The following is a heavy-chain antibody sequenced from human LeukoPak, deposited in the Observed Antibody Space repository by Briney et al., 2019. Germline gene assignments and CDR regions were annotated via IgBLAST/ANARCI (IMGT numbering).Heavy chain of an antibody. CDR3: LREVDWKYAFDY. CDR1: GFIFSSYD. D-gene: IGHD1-7*01. CDR2: IGTAGDT. V-gene: IGHV3-13*01. J-gene: IGHJ4*02. Sequence: GGSLRLSCAASGFIFSSYDMHWVRQATGKGLEWVSAIGTAGDTYYPGSVKGRFTISRDNSNNMLYLQMSSLRAEDTALYYCLREVDWKYAFDYWGRGTLVTVSS.